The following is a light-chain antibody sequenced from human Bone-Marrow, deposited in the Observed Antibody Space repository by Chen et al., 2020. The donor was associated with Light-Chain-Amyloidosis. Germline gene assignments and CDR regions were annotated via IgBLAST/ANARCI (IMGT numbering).Light chain of an antibody. CDR1: QDIINY. J-gene: IGKJ3*01. Sequence: DIRMTQSPSSLSASVGHRVTITCRASQDIINYLVWYQQKPRKAPKLLIYDASNLETGVPSRFSGSGSGTDFTFTISSLQPEDIATYYCQQYETLPFTFGPGTKVDIK. CDR3: QQYETLPFT. CDR2: DAS. V-gene: IGKV1-33*01.